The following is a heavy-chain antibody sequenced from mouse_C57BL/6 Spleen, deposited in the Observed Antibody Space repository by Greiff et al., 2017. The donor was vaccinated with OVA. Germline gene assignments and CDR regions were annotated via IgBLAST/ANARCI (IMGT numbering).Heavy chain of an antibody. Sequence: VQLQQPGTELVKPGASVKLSCKASGYTFTSYWMHWVKQRPGQGLEWIGNINPSNGGTNYNEKFKSKATLTVDKSSSTAYMQLSSLTSEDSAVYYCARFLPIYDGYYDYAMDYWGQGTSVTVSS. D-gene: IGHD2-3*01. V-gene: IGHV1-53*01. CDR2: INPSNGGT. CDR3: ARFLPIYDGYYDYAMDY. CDR1: GYTFTSYW. J-gene: IGHJ4*01.